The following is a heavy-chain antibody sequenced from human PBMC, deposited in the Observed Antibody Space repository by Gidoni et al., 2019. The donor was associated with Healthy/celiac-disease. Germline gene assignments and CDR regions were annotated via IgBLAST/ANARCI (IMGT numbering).Heavy chain of an antibody. D-gene: IGHD6-6*01. CDR2: IYTSGST. V-gene: IGHV4-4*07. Sequence: QVQLQESGPGLVKPSETLSLTCTVSGGSISSYYWSWIRQPAGKGLEWIGRIYTSGSTNYNPSLKSRVTMSVDTSKNQFSLKLSSVTAADTAVYYCARDYPYSSSSPHLYYFDYWGQGTLVTVSS. CDR3: ARDYPYSSSSPHLYYFDY. CDR1: GGSISSYY. J-gene: IGHJ4*02.